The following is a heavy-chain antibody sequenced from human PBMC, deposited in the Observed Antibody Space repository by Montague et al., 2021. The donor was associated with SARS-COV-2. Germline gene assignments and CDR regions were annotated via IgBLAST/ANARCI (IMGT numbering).Heavy chain of an antibody. Sequence: SETLSLTCAVYGGSFSGSFWTWIRQPPGKGLEWLGEINHRGTTKYNPSVESRVLMSVDTSKNQFTLRLTSVTVADTAVYYCVREKYYFDDSGSKWGQGTLVTV. D-gene: IGHD3-22*01. CDR1: GGSFSGSF. CDR3: VREKYYFDDSGSK. V-gene: IGHV4-34*01. CDR2: INHRGTT. J-gene: IGHJ4*02.